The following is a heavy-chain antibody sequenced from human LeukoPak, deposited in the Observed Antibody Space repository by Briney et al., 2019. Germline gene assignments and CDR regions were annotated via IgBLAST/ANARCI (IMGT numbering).Heavy chain of an antibody. CDR1: GGSISSYD. D-gene: IGHD6-13*01. J-gene: IGHJ5*02. CDR3: ARDGSSWPTEGWFDP. Sequence: PSETLSLTCTVSGGSISSYDWSWIRQPAGKGLEWIGRIYTRGSTNYNPSLKSRVSMSVDTSKKQFSLKLSSVTAADTAVYYCARDGSSWPTEGWFDPWGQGTLVTVSS. V-gene: IGHV4-4*07. CDR2: IYTRGST.